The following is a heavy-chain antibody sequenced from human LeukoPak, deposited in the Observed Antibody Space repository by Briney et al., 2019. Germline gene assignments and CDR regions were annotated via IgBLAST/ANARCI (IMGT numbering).Heavy chain of an antibody. CDR3: ASPGSISTGGPI. J-gene: IGHJ4*02. CDR2: ISSSSSYI. D-gene: IGHD3-9*01. V-gene: IGHV3-21*01. CDR1: GFTFSSYS. Sequence: GGSLRLSCAASGFTFSSYSMNWVRQAPGKGLEWVSSISSSSSYIYYADSVKGRFTISRDNAKNSLYLQMNSLRAEDTAVYYCASPGSISTGGPIWGQGPLVTVSS.